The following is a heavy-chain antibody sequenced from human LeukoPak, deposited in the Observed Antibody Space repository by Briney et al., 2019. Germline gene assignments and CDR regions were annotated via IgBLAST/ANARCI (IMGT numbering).Heavy chain of an antibody. J-gene: IGHJ5*02. V-gene: IGHV1-8*01. D-gene: IGHD3-10*01. CDR3: ARGRNVLLWFGELFNGFDP. CDR2: MNPNSGNT. Sequence: VASVKVSCKASGYTFTSYDINWVRQATGQGLEWMGWMNPNSGNTGYAQKFQGRVTMTRNTSISTAYMELSSPRSEDTAVYYCARGRNVLLWFGELFNGFDPWGQGTLVTVSS. CDR1: GYTFTSYD.